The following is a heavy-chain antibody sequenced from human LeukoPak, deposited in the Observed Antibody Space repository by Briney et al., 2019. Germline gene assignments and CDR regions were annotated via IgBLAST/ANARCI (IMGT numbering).Heavy chain of an antibody. Sequence: SETLSLTCSVSGYSISSGYYWGWIRQPPGKGLEWIGSIYHSGSTYYNPSLKSRVTISVDTSKNQFSLKLSSVTAADTAVYYCARDRVAAAGGFDYWGQGTLVTVSS. CDR3: ARDRVAAAGGFDY. J-gene: IGHJ4*02. V-gene: IGHV4-38-2*02. CDR1: GYSISSGYY. D-gene: IGHD6-13*01. CDR2: IYHSGST.